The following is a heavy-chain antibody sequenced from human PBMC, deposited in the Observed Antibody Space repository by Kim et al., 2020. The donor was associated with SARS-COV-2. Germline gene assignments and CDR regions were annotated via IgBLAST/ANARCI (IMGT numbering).Heavy chain of an antibody. CDR1: GYTFTSYA. CDR3: AREGDSSGYYL. J-gene: IGHJ5*02. Sequence: ASVKVSCKASGYTFTSYAMHWVRQAPGQRLEWMGWINAGNGNTKYSQKFQGRVTITRDTSASTAYMELSNLRSEDTAVYYCAREGDSSGYYLWGQGTLVTVSS. CDR2: INAGNGNT. D-gene: IGHD3-22*01. V-gene: IGHV1-3*01.